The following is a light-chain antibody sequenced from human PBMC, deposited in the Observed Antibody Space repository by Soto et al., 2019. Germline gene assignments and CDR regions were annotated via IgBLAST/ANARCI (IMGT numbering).Light chain of an antibody. CDR3: QQYSSSPT. J-gene: IGKJ1*01. V-gene: IGKV3-20*01. CDR2: GSS. Sequence: EIVLTQSPGTLSLSPGERATLSCRASQSVNSYLAWYQQKPGQAPSLLIYGSSGRATGVADGFSGSGSGTDFTLTISGLEPEDFAVYYCQQYSSSPTFGQGTKVEIK. CDR1: QSVNSY.